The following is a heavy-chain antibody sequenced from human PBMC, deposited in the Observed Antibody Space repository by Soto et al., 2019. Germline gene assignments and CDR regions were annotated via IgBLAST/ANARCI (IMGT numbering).Heavy chain of an antibody. CDR3: ARAWGLGREYYGMDV. Sequence: QVQLVQSGAEVKKPGSSVKVSCKASGGTFSSFAISWVRQAPGQGLAWMGWIIPIFGTANYAQKFQGRVTITAVASTITAYVELRSLTSKDTAVYYGARAWGLGREYYGMDVWCQGTTVTVS. D-gene: IGHD3-16*01. J-gene: IGHJ6*02. CDR2: IIPIFGTA. V-gene: IGHV1-69*12. CDR1: GGTFSSFA.